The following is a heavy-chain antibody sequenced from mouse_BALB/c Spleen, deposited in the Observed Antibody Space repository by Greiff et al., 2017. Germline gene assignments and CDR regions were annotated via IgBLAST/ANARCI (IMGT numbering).Heavy chain of an antibody. D-gene: IGHD1-2*01. CDR2: IVPYYGGT. CDR3: ACTTATGAMDY. Sequence: EVQLQQSGPELEKPGASVKISCTASGYSFTGYNMNWVKQSNGKSLEWIGNIVPYYGGTSYNQKFKGKATLTVDKSTSTAYMQLKSLTSEDSAVYYCACTTATGAMDYWGQGTSVTVSS. V-gene: IGHV1-39*01. CDR1: GYSFTGYN. J-gene: IGHJ4*01.